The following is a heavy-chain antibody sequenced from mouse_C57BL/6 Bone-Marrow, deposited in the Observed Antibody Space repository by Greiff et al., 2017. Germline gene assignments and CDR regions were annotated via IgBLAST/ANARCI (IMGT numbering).Heavy chain of an antibody. V-gene: IGHV5-6*01. J-gene: IGHJ2*01. Sequence: EVQVVESGGDLVKPGGSLKLSCAASGFTFSSYGMSWVRPTPDKRLEWVATISSGGSYTYYPDSVKGRFTISRDNAKNTLYLQMSSLKSEDTAMYYCARQDYWGQGTTLTVSS. CDR3: ARQDY. CDR1: GFTFSSYG. CDR2: ISSGGSYT.